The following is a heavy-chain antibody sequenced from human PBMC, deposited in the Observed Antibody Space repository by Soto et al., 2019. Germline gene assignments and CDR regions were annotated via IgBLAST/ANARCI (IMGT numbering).Heavy chain of an antibody. D-gene: IGHD4-4*01. J-gene: IGHJ4*02. CDR2: ISHGATRK. CDR3: AKDWVGGSNRYQFDY. V-gene: IGHV3-30*18. Sequence: GGSXRLSCAASRVTFIDYGIHWFRHAPGKGLELVAEISHGATRKSYSDSVKGRFIISRDNSKKMLYLQLNSLRREDTAVYYCAKDWVGGSNRYQFDYWGRGPLVTVYS. CDR1: RVTFIDYG.